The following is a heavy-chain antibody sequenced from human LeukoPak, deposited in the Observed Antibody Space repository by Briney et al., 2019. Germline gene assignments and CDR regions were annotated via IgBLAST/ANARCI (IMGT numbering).Heavy chain of an antibody. CDR1: GGTFSSYA. CDR3: ARVGPPTSDSNSNAFDI. CDR2: IIPIFGTA. V-gene: IGHV1-69*05. D-gene: IGHD4-11*01. J-gene: IGHJ3*02. Sequence: SVKVSCKASGGTFSSYAISWVRQAPGQGLEWMGGIIPIFGTANYAQKFQGRVTITTDESTSTAYMELSSLRSEDTAVYYCARVGPPTSDSNSNAFDIWGQGTMVTVSS.